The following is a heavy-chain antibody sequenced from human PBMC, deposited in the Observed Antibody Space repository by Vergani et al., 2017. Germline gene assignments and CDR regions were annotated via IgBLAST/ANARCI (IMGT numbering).Heavy chain of an antibody. CDR3: TRHWAVGAANNWFDP. CDR1: NDSVSNTFYY. Sequence: QVQLQESGPGLVKPSETLSLTCTVSNDSVSNTFYYWVWLRQTPGKGLEWSGRIYYSGSTYYNPSRESRVTMSVDTSKSQFSLKLSSVTAADTAVYYCTRHWAVGAANNWFDPWGQGTLVTVAS. D-gene: IGHD2-15*01. CDR2: IYYSGST. V-gene: IGHV4-39*01. J-gene: IGHJ5*02.